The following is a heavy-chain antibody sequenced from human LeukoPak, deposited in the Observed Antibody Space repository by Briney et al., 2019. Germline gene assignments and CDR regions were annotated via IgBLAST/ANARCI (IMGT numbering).Heavy chain of an antibody. CDR1: GFTFTNHG. CDR3: AEEIRPNDY. CDR2: IAIGADTT. Sequence: GGSLRLSCTASGFTFTNHGMTWVRQAPGKGLEWVSAIAIGADTTYYADSVKGRFTISRDNSKSTLYLQMNGLRVEDTGIYYCAEEIRPNDYWGQGTLVTVSS. D-gene: IGHD6-6*01. J-gene: IGHJ4*02. V-gene: IGHV3-23*01.